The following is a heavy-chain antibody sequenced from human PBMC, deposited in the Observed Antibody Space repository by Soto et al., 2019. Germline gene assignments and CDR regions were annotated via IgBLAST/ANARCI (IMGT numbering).Heavy chain of an antibody. CDR3: ERLSSSGWPARGFDY. V-gene: IGHV4-59*01. CDR2: IYYSGST. J-gene: IGHJ4*02. CDR1: GGSISSYY. D-gene: IGHD6-19*01. Sequence: SETLSLTCTVSGGSISSYYWSWIRQPPGKGLEWIGYIYYSGSTNYNPSLKSRVTISVDTSKNQFSLKLSSVTAADTAVYYCERLSSSGWPARGFDYWGQGTLVTVSS.